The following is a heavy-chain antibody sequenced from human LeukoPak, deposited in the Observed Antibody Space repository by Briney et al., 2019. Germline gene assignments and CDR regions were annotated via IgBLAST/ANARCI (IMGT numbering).Heavy chain of an antibody. J-gene: IGHJ2*01. D-gene: IGHD5-24*01. CDR1: GGSFSGYY. Sequence: SETLSLTSAVYGGSFSGYYWSWIRQPPGKGLEWIGEINHSGSTNYNPSLKSRVTISVNTSKNQFSLKLSSVTAADTAVYYCARRDGYNYPWYFDLWGRGTLVTVSS. V-gene: IGHV4-34*01. CDR3: ARRDGYNYPWYFDL. CDR2: INHSGST.